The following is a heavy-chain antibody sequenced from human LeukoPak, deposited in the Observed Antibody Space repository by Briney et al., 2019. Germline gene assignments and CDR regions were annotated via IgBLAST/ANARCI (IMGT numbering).Heavy chain of an antibody. J-gene: IGHJ4*02. CDR2: ISAYNGNT. V-gene: IGHV1-18*04. D-gene: IGHD4-17*01. Sequence: EASVKVSCKASGYTFTGYYMHWVRQAPGQGLEWMGWISAYNGNTNYAQKLQGRVTMTTDTSTSTAYMELRSLRSDDTAVYYCARGETTVTWYFDYWGQGTLVTVSS. CDR1: GYTFTGYY. CDR3: ARGETTVTWYFDY.